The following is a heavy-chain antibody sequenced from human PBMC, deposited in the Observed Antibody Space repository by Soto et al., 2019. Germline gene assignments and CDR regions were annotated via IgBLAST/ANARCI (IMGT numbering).Heavy chain of an antibody. Sequence: PSETLSLTCAVSGGSISSGEYYWSWIRQPPGKGLEWIGYIYYSGSTYYNPSLKSRVTISVDTSRNQFSLKLSSVTAADTAVYFCAREGGEYYVRSGYWHHCFDFWGQGTLVTVFS. CDR2: IYYSGST. CDR1: GGSISSGEYY. D-gene: IGHD3-22*01. J-gene: IGHJ5*01. V-gene: IGHV4-30-4*01. CDR3: AREGGEYYVRSGYWHHCFDF.